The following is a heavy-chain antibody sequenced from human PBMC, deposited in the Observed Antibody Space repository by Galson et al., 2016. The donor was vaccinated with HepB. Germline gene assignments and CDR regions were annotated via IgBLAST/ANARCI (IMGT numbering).Heavy chain of an antibody. CDR1: GTSIASGAFS. CDR3: WRLLVMYAVDV. V-gene: IGHV4-61*09. CDR2: IYPSGRT. D-gene: IGHD2-2*01. J-gene: IGHJ6*04. Sequence: TLSLTCSVSGTSIASGAFSWSWIRLSAGKGLEWIGHIYPSGRTNYNPSLESRLTLSVDASKKQFSLALRSVTAADTAVYYCWRLLVMYAVDVGGKGTTVTVSS.